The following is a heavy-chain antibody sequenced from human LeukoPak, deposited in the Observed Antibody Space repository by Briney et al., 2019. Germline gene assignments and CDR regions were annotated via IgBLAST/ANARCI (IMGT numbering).Heavy chain of an antibody. CDR2: INAGNGDK. Sequence: ASVKVSCKASGFTFTEYAIHWLRQAPGQSLEWMGWINAGNGDKKYSQTLQARVTITRDTSANTADMELSSLRPEDTSVYYCARGRWERSGWHYLDYWGQGTLVTVSS. D-gene: IGHD6-19*01. J-gene: IGHJ4*02. V-gene: IGHV1-3*01. CDR3: ARGRWERSGWHYLDY. CDR1: GFTFTEYA.